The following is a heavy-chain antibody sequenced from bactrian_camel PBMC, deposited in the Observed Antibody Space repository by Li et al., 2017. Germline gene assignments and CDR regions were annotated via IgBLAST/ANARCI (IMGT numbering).Heavy chain of an antibody. CDR3: ATGGTYYSDYVVDRYNY. V-gene: IGHV3S40*01. CDR1: GFTFSSHY. J-gene: IGHJ4*01. CDR2: INARGVGGTT. Sequence: DVQLVESGGGLVQVGESLRLSCAASGFTFSSHYMSWVRQAPGRGLEWVSSINARGVGGTTYYADSVKGRFTISRDNAKNTVYLQMSSLKPEDTAVYYCATGGTYYSDYVVDRYNYWGQGTQVTVS. D-gene: IGHD4*01.